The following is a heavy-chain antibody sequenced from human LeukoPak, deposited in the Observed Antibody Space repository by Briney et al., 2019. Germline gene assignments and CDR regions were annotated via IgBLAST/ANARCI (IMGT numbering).Heavy chain of an antibody. CDR1: GYSFTSYW. D-gene: IGHD2-21*02. V-gene: IGHV5-51*01. CDR2: IYPGDSDT. Sequence: GESLKISCKGSGYSFTSYWIGWVRQMPGKGLEWMGIIYPGDSDTRYSPYFQGQVTISADKSISTAYLQWSSLKASDTAMYYCARSEAYCGGDCYFQHWGQGTLVTVSS. J-gene: IGHJ1*01. CDR3: ARSEAYCGGDCYFQH.